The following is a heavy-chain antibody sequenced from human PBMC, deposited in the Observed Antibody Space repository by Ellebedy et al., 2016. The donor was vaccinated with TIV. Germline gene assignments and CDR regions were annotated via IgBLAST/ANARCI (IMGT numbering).Heavy chain of an antibody. V-gene: IGHV1-3*01. Sequence: AASMKVSCKASGYTFITYGLHWVRQAPGQSLEWMGYINAANGNTEYSEKFQGRVTITRDTSARTTYMELSSLTSEDTAVYYCARDYGWSNIAGGDYWGQGTLVTIST. CDR3: ARDYGWSNIAGGDY. D-gene: IGHD3-16*01. CDR2: INAANGNT. CDR1: GYTFITYG. J-gene: IGHJ4*02.